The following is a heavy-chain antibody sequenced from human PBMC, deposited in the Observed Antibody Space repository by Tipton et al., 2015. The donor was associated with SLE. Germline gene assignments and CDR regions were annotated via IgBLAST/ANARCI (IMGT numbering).Heavy chain of an antibody. CDR1: GFTFSSYW. CDR2: IKQDGSEK. Sequence: GSLRLSCAASGFTFSSYWMSWVRQAPGKGLEWVANIKQDGSEKHYVDSVKGRFTISRDNAKNSLYLQMNSLRAEDTAVYYCASLGGGGPAYDILTEGYWGQGTLVTVSS. V-gene: IGHV3-7*01. CDR3: ASLGGGGPAYDILTEGY. J-gene: IGHJ4*02. D-gene: IGHD3-9*01.